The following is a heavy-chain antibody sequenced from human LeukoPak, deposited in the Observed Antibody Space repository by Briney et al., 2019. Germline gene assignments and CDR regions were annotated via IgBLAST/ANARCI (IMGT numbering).Heavy chain of an antibody. CDR2: IYYSGST. CDR1: GASISSGSYY. V-gene: IGHV4-39*07. J-gene: IGHJ2*01. D-gene: IGHD6-13*01. Sequence: SETLSLTCTVSGASISSGSYYWGWIRQPPGKGLEWIGSIYYSGSTYYNPSLKSRVTISVDTSKNQFSLKLSSVTAADTAVYYCARDSDPGIAAAGHWYFDLWGRGTLVTVSS. CDR3: ARDSDPGIAAAGHWYFDL.